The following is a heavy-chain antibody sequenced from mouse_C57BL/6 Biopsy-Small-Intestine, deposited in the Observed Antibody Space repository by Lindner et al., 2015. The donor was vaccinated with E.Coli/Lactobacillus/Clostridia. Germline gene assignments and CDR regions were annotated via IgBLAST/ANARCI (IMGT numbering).Heavy chain of an antibody. CDR3: AREDPGDAFDI. J-gene: IGHJ3*01. CDR2: IIPIFGTA. Sequence: SVKVSCKASGGTFSSYATSWVRQAPGQGLEWMGGIIPIFGTANYAQKFQGRVTITADESTSTTYMELSSLRSEDTAVYYCAREDPGDAFDIWGQGTVVTVSS. D-gene: IGHD4-1*01. CDR1: GGTFSSYA. V-gene: IGHV1-81*01.